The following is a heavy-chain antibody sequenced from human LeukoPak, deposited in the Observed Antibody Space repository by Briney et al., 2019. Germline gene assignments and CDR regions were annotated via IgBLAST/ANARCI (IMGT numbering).Heavy chain of an antibody. J-gene: IGHJ4*02. V-gene: IGHV3-9*01. CDR1: GFTFDDYA. Sequence: TGGSLRLSCAASGFTFDDYAMHWVRQAPGKGLEWVSGISWNSGSIGYADSVKGRFTISGDNAKNSLYLQMNSLRAEDTALYYCAKVGIVAGRVSYYFDYWGQGTLVTVSS. CDR3: AKVGIVAGRVSYYFDY. D-gene: IGHD6-19*01. CDR2: ISWNSGSI.